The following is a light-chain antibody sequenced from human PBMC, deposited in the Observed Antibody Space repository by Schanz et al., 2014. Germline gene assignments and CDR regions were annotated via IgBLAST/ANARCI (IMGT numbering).Light chain of an antibody. CDR2: DAS. V-gene: IGKV1-5*01. CDR3: QQYNNYWG. CDR1: QSISTW. J-gene: IGKJ1*01. Sequence: DIQMTQSPSTLSASVGDRVTITCRASQSISTWLAWYQQKPGKAPKVLIYDASNLESGVPSRFSGSGSGTEFTLTISSLQPDDCATYYCQQYNNYWGFGQGTKVEIK.